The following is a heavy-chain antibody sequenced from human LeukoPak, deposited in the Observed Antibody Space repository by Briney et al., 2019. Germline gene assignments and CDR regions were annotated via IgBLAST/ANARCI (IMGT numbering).Heavy chain of an antibody. CDR1: GYTLTELS. D-gene: IGHD3-9*01. V-gene: IGHV1-24*01. CDR2: FDPEGGET. Sequence: ASVKVSCKVSGYTLTELSMHWVRQAPGKGLEWMGGFDPEGGETIYAQKFQGRVTMTEDTSTDTAYMELSSLRSEDTAVYYCATIPPGDILTGYYDYWGQGTLVTVSS. CDR3: ATIPPGDILTGYYDY. J-gene: IGHJ4*02.